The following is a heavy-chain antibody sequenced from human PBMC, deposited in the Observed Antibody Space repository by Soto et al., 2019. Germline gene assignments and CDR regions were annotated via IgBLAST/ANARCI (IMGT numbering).Heavy chain of an antibody. CDR2: LIPILGIA. Sequence: QVQLVQSGAEVKKPGSSVKVSCKASGGTFSSYTISWVRQAPGKAIEWIGRLIPILGIANYAQKFQGRVTITEEKPSSTAYMELSSLRSEDTAVYYCASPKPLRGSGFLFCYWGQGTLDTVSS. CDR3: ASPKPLRGSGFLFCY. V-gene: IGHV1-69*02. D-gene: IGHD3-10*01. CDR1: GGTFSSYT. J-gene: IGHJ4*02.